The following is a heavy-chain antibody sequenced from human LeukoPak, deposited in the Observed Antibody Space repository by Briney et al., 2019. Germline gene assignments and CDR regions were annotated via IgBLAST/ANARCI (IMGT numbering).Heavy chain of an antibody. CDR2: IYTSGST. V-gene: IGHV4-4*07. CDR3: ARDLSVYYDSSGYYSAAFDI. J-gene: IGHJ3*02. D-gene: IGHD3-22*01. Sequence: PGGSLRLSCAASGFTFSSYAMSWIRQPAGKGLEWIGRIYTSGSTNYNPSLKSRVTMSVDTSKNQFSLKLSSVTAADTAVYYCARDLSVYYDSSGYYSAAFDIWGQGTMVTVSS. CDR1: GFTFSSYA.